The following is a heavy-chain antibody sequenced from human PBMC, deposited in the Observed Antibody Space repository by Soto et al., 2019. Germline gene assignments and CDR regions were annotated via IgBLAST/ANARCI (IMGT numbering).Heavy chain of an antibody. D-gene: IGHD2-8*01. V-gene: IGHV3-11*01. CDR3: VRDPPPDSEMVYMDV. CDR1: GFTFSDFY. Sequence: GSLRLSCAASGFTFSDFYMSWVRQAPGKGLEWISYISSSGSLIYYADSVKGRFTISRDNANNSLYLQMNSLRVEDTAVYYCVRDPPPDSEMVYMDVWGQGNTVTVSS. CDR2: ISSSGSLI. J-gene: IGHJ6*02.